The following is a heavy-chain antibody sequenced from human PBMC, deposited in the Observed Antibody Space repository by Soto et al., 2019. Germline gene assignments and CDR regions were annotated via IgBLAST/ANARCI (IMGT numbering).Heavy chain of an antibody. CDR3: ARNYYGDYPLYYYYGMDV. CDR2: IYYSGST. V-gene: IGHV4-59*01. Sequence: SETLSLTCTVSGGSISSYYWSWIRQPPGKGLEWIGYIYYSGSTNYNPSLKSRVTISVDTSKNQFSLKLSSVTAADTAVYYCARNYYGDYPLYYYYGMDVWGQGTTVTVSS. D-gene: IGHD4-17*01. J-gene: IGHJ6*02. CDR1: GGSISSYY.